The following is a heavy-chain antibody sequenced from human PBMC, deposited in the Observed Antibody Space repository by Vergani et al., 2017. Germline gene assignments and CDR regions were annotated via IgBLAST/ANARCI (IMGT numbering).Heavy chain of an antibody. CDR3: ARSLVAGKGGD. Sequence: VQLVESGGGVVQPGGSLRLSCAASGFTFSSYSMNWVRQAPGKGLEWISYISTTSDTIYYADSVRGRFTISRDNAKNSLYLEMNSLRVEGTAVYFCARSLVAGKGGDWGQGTRVAVSS. V-gene: IGHV3-48*01. J-gene: IGHJ4*02. CDR1: GFTFSSYS. D-gene: IGHD6-19*01. CDR2: ISTTSDTI.